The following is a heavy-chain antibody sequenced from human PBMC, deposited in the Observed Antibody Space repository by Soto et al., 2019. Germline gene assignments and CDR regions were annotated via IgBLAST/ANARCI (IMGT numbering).Heavy chain of an antibody. J-gene: IGHJ4*02. CDR1: GGSISSSNW. V-gene: IGHV4-4*02. CDR3: ARTPSDYYGSGSLKGDYFDY. CDR2: IYHSGST. Sequence: PSETLSLTCAVSGGSISSSNWWSWVRQPPGKGLEWIGEIYHSGSTNYNPSLKSRVTISVDTSKNQFSLKLSSVTAADTAVYYCARTPSDYYGSGSLKGDYFDYWGQGTLVTVSS. D-gene: IGHD3-10*01.